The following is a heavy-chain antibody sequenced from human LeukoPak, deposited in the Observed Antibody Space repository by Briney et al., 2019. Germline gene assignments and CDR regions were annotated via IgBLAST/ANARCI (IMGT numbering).Heavy chain of an antibody. CDR1: GGSISSGSYY. J-gene: IGHJ3*02. V-gene: IGHV4-61*02. D-gene: IGHD3-16*02. Sequence: SQTLSLTCTVSGGSISSGSYYLSWIRQPAGKGLEWIGRIYTSGSTNYNPSLKRRAAISVDTSKTQFSLKLSSVTAADTAVYYCARDWYYDYVWGSYRYERDAFDIWGQGTVVTVSS. CDR3: ARDWYYDYVWGSYRYERDAFDI. CDR2: IYTSGST.